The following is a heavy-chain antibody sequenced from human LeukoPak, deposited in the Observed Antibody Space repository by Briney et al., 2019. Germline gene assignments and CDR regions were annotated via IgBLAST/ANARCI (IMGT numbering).Heavy chain of an antibody. Sequence: GGSLRLSCAASGFTFSDYYMSWIRQAPGMGLEWVSYIRSSGSTIYYADSVKGRFTISRDNAKNSLYLQMNSLRAEDTAVYYCARVDCSSTSCYEFDYWGQGTLVTVSS. CDR1: GFTFSDYY. CDR3: ARVDCSSTSCYEFDY. V-gene: IGHV3-11*04. CDR2: IRSSGSTI. D-gene: IGHD2-2*01. J-gene: IGHJ4*02.